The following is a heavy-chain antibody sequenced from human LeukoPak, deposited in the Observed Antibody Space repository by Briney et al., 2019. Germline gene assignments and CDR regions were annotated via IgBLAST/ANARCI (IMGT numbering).Heavy chain of an antibody. D-gene: IGHD6-13*01. J-gene: IGHJ5*02. CDR1: GGSISGYY. Sequence: SETLSLTCTVSGGSISGYYWSWIRQPPGKGLEWIGEINHSGSTNYNPSLKSRVTISVDTSKNQFSLKLSSVTAADTAVYYCARVRAAAAYRWFDPWGQGTLVTVSS. CDR3: ARVRAAAAYRWFDP. CDR2: INHSGST. V-gene: IGHV4-34*01.